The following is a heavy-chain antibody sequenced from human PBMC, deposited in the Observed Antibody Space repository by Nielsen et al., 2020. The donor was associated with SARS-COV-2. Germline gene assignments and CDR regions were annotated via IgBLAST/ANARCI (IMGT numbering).Heavy chain of an antibody. J-gene: IGHJ6*02. D-gene: IGHD3-10*01. CDR2: INHSGST. Sequence: WIRQPPGKGLEWIGEINHSGSTNYNPSLKSRVTISVDKSKNQFSLKLSSVTAADTAVYYCARGETLYYYGSGSYSPVMDVWGQGTTVTVSS. CDR3: ARGETLYYYGSGSYSPVMDV. V-gene: IGHV4-4*02.